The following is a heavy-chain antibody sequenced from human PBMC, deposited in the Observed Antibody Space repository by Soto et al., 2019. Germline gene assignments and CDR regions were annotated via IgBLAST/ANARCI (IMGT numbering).Heavy chain of an antibody. CDR1: GFTFSSYA. CDR2: ISGSGGST. J-gene: IGHJ4*02. Sequence: PGGSLRLCCAASGFTFSSYAMSGVRQAPGKGLEWVSAISGSGGSTYYADSVEGRFTISRDNSKNTLFLQMNSLRAEDTAVYYCAKRPTYYYDSSGYYFDYWGQGTPVTVSS. V-gene: IGHV3-23*01. D-gene: IGHD3-22*01. CDR3: AKRPTYYYDSSGYYFDY.